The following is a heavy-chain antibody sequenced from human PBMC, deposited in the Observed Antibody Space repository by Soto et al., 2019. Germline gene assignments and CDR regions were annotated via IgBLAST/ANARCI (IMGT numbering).Heavy chain of an antibody. V-gene: IGHV5-51*01. D-gene: IGHD1-26*01. CDR3: TTLGGSSRGSYPPTGDY. CDR1: GYSFTTYW. CDR2: VYPGDSDT. Sequence: PGESLKISCQTSGYSFTTYWIAWVRQMPGKGLEWMGVVYPGDSDTKYSPSFQGHVTISADRSINTVYLQWSSLKASDTAIYYCTTLGGSSRGSYPPTGDYWGQGTPVTASS. J-gene: IGHJ4*02.